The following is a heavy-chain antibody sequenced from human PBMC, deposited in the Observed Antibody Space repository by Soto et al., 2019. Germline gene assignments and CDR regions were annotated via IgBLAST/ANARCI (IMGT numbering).Heavy chain of an antibody. V-gene: IGHV3-30*18. D-gene: IGHD3-3*01. CDR2: ISYDGSNK. J-gene: IGHJ6*02. CDR3: AKVPLRFLEWSFMDV. CDR1: GFTFSSYG. Sequence: GGSLRLSCAASGFTFSSYGMHWVRQAPGKGLEWVAVISYDGSNKYYADCVKGRFTISRDNSKNTLYLQMNSLRAEDTAVYYCAKVPLRFLEWSFMDVWGQGTTVTVSS.